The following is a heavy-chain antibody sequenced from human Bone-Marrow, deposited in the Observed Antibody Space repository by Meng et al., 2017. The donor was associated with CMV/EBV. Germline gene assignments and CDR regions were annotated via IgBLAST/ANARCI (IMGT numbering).Heavy chain of an antibody. V-gene: IGHV4-34*01. CDR1: GGSFRGYY. Sequence: SETLSLTCAVYGGSFRGYYWSWIRQPPGKGLKWIGEINHSGSTNYNPSLKRRVTISVDTSKNQFSLKLSSVSAADTAVYYCARGPSRITIFVYYYGMDVWGQGTTVTVSS. D-gene: IGHD3-3*01. CDR3: ARGPSRITIFVYYYGMDV. CDR2: INHSGST. J-gene: IGHJ6*02.